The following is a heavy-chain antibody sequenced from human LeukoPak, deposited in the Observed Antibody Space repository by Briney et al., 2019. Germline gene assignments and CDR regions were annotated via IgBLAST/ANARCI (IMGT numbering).Heavy chain of an antibody. J-gene: IGHJ4*02. V-gene: IGHV3-30-3*01. CDR1: GFTFNSFP. D-gene: IGHD6-19*01. CDR2: ISYDGTNK. Sequence: GGSLRLSCVASGFTFNSFPMHWVRQAPGKGLEWLAVISYDGTNKFYADSVKGRFSISRDNAKKSLYLQMNSLRAEDTAVYYCSRGQGCAYWGQGTLVTVSS. CDR3: SRGQGCAY.